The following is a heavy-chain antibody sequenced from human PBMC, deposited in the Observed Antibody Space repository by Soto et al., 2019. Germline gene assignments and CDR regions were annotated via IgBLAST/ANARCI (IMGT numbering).Heavy chain of an antibody. CDR1: GGSIISGGYY. CDR3: AKDRVSEHSSGWPQGH. CDR2: IYYSGST. V-gene: IGHV4-31*03. J-gene: IGHJ4*02. D-gene: IGHD6-19*01. Sequence: SSETLSLTCTVSGGSIISGGYYWIWIRQHPGKGLEWIGYIYYSGSTYYNPSLKSRVTISVDTSKNTLDLQMNSLRAEDTAVYYCAKDRVSEHSSGWPQGHWGQGTLVTVSS.